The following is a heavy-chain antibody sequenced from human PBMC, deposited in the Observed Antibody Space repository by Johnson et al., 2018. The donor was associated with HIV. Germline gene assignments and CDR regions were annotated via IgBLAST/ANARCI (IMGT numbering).Heavy chain of an antibody. CDR2: ISYDAINK. J-gene: IGHJ3*02. Sequence: QVQLVESGEGLVQPGRSLRVSCAASGFSFRTYGMHWVRQAPGKGLEWVAVISYDAINKYYGDSVKGRFTISRDNSKNTLYLQMSGLREEDTAVYYCATSTGYSSGRDDAFDIWGQGTMVTVSS. D-gene: IGHD6-19*01. CDR3: ATSTGYSSGRDDAFDI. V-gene: IGHV3-30*03. CDR1: GFSFRTYG.